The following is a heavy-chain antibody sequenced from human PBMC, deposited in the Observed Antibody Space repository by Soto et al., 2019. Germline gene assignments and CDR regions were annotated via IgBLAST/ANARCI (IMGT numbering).Heavy chain of an antibody. CDR3: ARGGGFGDQYSEAFDI. Sequence: EVQLVESGGGLLQAGGSLRLSCAASGFTLSSYDMHWVRQAPGKGLEWVSVIGTAGHAYYAGYVKGRFTITRENAKNSLYLQMNSLRDGDTAVYYCARGGGFGDQYSEAFDIWGQGTMVTVSS. V-gene: IGHV3-13*01. CDR2: IGTAGHA. CDR1: GFTLSSYD. D-gene: IGHD3-10*01. J-gene: IGHJ3*02.